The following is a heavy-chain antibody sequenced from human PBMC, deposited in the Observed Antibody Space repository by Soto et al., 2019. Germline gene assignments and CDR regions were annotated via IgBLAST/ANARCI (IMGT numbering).Heavy chain of an antibody. D-gene: IGHD6-19*01. V-gene: IGHV4-39*01. Sequence: PAETLSLTCTVCGGSISSSSYYWGWIRQPTGKGLECVGSIHYSGSTYYNPSLKSRITISVDTSKNQFSLKLSSVTAADTAVYYCARHQXWLLQSCFDYWGQRTLVTVX. J-gene: IGHJ4*02. CDR1: GGSISSSSYY. CDR3: ARHQXWLLQSCFDY. CDR2: IHYSGST.